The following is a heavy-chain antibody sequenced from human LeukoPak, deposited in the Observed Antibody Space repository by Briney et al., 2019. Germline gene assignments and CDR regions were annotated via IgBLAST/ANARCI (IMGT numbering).Heavy chain of an antibody. D-gene: IGHD2-2*01. V-gene: IGHV3-23*01. J-gene: IGHJ3*01. CDR1: GFTFSSYA. CDR2: ISGSGGNT. Sequence: GGSLRLSCAASGFTFSSYAMSWVRQAPGKGLEWVSAISGSGGNTYYADSVKGWFTISRDNSKNTLFLQMNSLRAEDTAVYYCAKDRSCTGSSCNVGSWGQGTMVTVSS. CDR3: AKDRSCTGSSCNVGS.